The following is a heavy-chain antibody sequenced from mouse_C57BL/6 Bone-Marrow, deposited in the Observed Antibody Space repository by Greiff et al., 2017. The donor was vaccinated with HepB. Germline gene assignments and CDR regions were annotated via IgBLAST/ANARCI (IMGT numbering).Heavy chain of an antibody. V-gene: IGHV1-74*01. Sequence: QVQLKQPGAELVKPGASVKVSCKASGYTFTSYWMHWVKQRPGQGLEWIGRIHPSDSDTNYNQKFKGKATLTVDKSSSTAYMQLSSLTSEDSAVYYCAIPDDYDEKLPYGGQGTLVTVSA. J-gene: IGHJ3*01. D-gene: IGHD2-4*01. CDR3: AIPDDYDEKLPY. CDR2: IHPSDSDT. CDR1: GYTFTSYW.